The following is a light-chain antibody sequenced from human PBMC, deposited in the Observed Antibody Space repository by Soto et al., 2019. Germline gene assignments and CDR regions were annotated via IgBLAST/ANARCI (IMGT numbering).Light chain of an antibody. CDR3: ATWDSSLSAGV. CDR1: SSNIGNNY. CDR2: DNN. Sequence: QSVLTQPPSVSAAPGQKVTISCSGSSSNIGNNYVSWYQHLPGTAPKLLIYDNNKRPSGIPDRFSGSKSGTTATLGITGLQTGDEADHYCATWDSSLSAGVFGGGTKVTVL. J-gene: IGLJ2*01. V-gene: IGLV1-51*01.